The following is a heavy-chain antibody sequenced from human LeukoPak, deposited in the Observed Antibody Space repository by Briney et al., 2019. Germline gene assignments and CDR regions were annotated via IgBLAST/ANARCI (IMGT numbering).Heavy chain of an antibody. D-gene: IGHD4-17*01. CDR2: ISGSGGST. J-gene: IGHJ4*02. CDR3: ARVGGDYSVDY. V-gene: IGHV3-23*01. Sequence: PGGSLRLSYAASGFTFSSYAMSWVRQAPGKGLEWVSAISGSGGSTYYADSVKGRFTISRDNSKNTLYLQMNSLRAEDMAVYYCARVGGDYSVDYWGQGTLVTVSS. CDR1: GFTFSSYA.